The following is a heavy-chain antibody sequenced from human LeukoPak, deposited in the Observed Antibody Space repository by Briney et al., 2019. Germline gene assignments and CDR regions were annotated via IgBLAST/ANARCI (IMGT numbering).Heavy chain of an antibody. CDR1: GFTFSSYS. Sequence: PGGSLRLSCAASGFTFSSYSMNWVRQAPGKGLEWVSSISSSSSYIYYADSVKSRFTISRDNAKNSLYLQMNSLRAEDTAVYYCARDHLAPYFASYSSSSGTFDNWGQGTLVTVSS. CDR3: ARDHLAPYFASYSSSSGTFDN. CDR2: ISSSSSYI. V-gene: IGHV3-21*01. J-gene: IGHJ4*02. D-gene: IGHD6-6*01.